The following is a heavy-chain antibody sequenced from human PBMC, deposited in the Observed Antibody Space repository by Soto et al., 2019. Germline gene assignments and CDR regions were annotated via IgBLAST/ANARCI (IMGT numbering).Heavy chain of an antibody. Sequence: SETLSLTCTVCGGSISSRSYYWGCIRQPPGKGLEWIGSIYYSGSTYYNPSLKSRVTISVDTSKNQFSLKLSSVTAADTAVYYCARRPSIAAAGRFSYWGQGSLVTVSS. CDR3: ARRPSIAAAGRFSY. CDR1: GGSISSRSYY. D-gene: IGHD6-13*01. CDR2: IYYSGST. J-gene: IGHJ4*02. V-gene: IGHV4-39*01.